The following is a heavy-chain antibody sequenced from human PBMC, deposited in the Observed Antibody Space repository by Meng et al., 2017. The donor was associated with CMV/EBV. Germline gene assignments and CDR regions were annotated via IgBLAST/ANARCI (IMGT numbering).Heavy chain of an antibody. CDR1: GYAFTAYY. J-gene: IGHJ4*02. CDR2: INPRTGGT. V-gene: IGHV1-2*02. Sequence: ASVKVSCKTSGYAFTAYYIHWVRQAPGQGLEWMGDINPRTGGTDLAQRFQGSLTLTRDTSITTAYMEVRNLRSDDTAVYYCAADILRITAGDYWGQGTLVTVSS. CDR3: AADILRITAGDY. D-gene: IGHD3-16*01.